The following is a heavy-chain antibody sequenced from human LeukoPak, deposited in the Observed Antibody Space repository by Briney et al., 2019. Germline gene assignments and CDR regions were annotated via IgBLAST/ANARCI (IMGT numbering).Heavy chain of an antibody. J-gene: IGHJ4*02. CDR2: ISSSRNYI. CDR3: ARLLSGSYYFDY. V-gene: IGHV3-21*01. D-gene: IGHD2-15*01. CDR1: GFTFSTYN. Sequence: GGSLRLSCAASGFTFSTYNMNWVRQAPGKGLEWVSSISSSRNYIFYADSVKGRFTISRDNAKDSLYLQMNSLRVEDTAVYYCARLLSGSYYFDYWGQGTLVTVSS.